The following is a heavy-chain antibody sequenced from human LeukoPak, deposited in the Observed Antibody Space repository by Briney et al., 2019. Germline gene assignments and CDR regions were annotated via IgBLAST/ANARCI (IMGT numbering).Heavy chain of an antibody. J-gene: IGHJ4*02. V-gene: IGHV3-72*01. CDR3: TRGPVTAREFPD. Sequence: GGSLRLSCAASGFILSDHYMDWVRQAPGKGLEWIGRTRNKDYSYTTEYAASVKGRFTISRDDSKNSMYLQMNSLMSEDTAVYYCTRGPVTAREFPDWGQGTLVTVSS. CDR1: GFILSDHY. D-gene: IGHD4-17*01. CDR2: TRNKDYSYTT.